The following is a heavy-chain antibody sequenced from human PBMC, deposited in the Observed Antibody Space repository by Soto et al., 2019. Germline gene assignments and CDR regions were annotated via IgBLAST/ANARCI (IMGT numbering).Heavy chain of an antibody. Sequence: ASVKVSCKASGYTFTSYYMHWVRQAPGQGLEWKGKINPSGGSTSYAQKFQGRVTMTRDTSTSTVYMELSSLRSEDTAVYYCASSLVPHYYYGMDVWGQGTTVTVSS. CDR2: INPSGGST. D-gene: IGHD6-13*01. J-gene: IGHJ6*02. CDR1: GYTFTSYY. V-gene: IGHV1-46*01. CDR3: ASSLVPHYYYGMDV.